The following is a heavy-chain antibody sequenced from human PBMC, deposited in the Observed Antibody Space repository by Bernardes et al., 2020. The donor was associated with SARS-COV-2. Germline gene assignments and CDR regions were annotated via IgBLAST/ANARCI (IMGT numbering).Heavy chain of an antibody. J-gene: IGHJ5*02. CDR2: IHYSGST. CDR3: ARLYADHYYDSSGYYLTENWFDP. Sequence: SETLSLTCTVSGGSISSYYWSWIRQPPGKGLEWIGYIHYSGSTNYNPSLKSRVTISVDTSKNPFSLKLSAVTAAGTAVYYCARLYADHYYDSSGYYLTENWFDPWGQGTLVTVSS. D-gene: IGHD3-22*01. V-gene: IGHV4-59*08. CDR1: GGSISSYY.